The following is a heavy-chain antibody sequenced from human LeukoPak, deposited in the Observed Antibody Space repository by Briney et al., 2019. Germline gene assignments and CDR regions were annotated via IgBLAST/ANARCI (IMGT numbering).Heavy chain of an antibody. CDR3: ARRSRGSSWYFDY. J-gene: IGHJ4*02. CDR1: GGSITSSNSY. V-gene: IGHV4-39*01. CDR2: IYYGGSS. D-gene: IGHD6-13*01. Sequence: SETLSLTCAVSGGSITSSNSYWGWVRQPPGKGLEWIGSIYYGGSSYYNPSLRSRVTMSVDTSQNQFSLKLSSVTAADTAVYYCARRSRGSSWYFDYWGQGTLVTVSS.